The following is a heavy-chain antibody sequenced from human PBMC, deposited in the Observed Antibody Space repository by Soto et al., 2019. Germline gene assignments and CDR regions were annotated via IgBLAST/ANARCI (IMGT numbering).Heavy chain of an antibody. CDR2: IYHSGST. D-gene: IGHD3-10*01. J-gene: IGHJ6*02. Sequence: SETLSLTCAVSGGSISSSNWWRWVRQPPGKGLEWIGEIYHSGSTNYNPSLKSRVTISVDKSKNQFSLKLSSVTAADTAVYYCARDRILLRFGELAAYSYVMDVWGQGTPVTVSS. CDR3: ARDRILLRFGELAAYSYVMDV. CDR1: GGSISSSNW. V-gene: IGHV4-4*02.